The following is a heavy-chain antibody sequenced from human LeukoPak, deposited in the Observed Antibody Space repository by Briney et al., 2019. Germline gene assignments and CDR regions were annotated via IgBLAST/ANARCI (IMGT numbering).Heavy chain of an antibody. D-gene: IGHD6-19*01. V-gene: IGHV3-23*01. CDR3: AKGLERGWPDAFDI. J-gene: IGHJ3*02. Sequence: GGSLRLSCTASGFTFGDYAMTWVRQAPGKGLEWVSAISGSGGSTYYADSVKGRFTISRDNSKNTLYLQMNSLRAEDTAVYYCAKGLERGWPDAFDIWGQGTMVTVSS. CDR2: ISGSGGST. CDR1: GFTFGDYA.